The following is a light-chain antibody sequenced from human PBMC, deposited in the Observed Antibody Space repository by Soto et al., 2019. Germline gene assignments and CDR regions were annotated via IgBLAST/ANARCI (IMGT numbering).Light chain of an antibody. V-gene: IGLV3-21*02. CDR2: DDN. CDR3: QVWDSSSDHCV. J-gene: IGLJ1*01. CDR1: NIGSQS. Sequence: SYELTQPPSVSVAPGQTARITCGGNNIGSQSVHWYQQKPGQAPVLVVYDDNDRPSGIPERFSGSNSGNTATLTISRVEAGDEADYYCQVWDSSSDHCVFGTGTKVTVL.